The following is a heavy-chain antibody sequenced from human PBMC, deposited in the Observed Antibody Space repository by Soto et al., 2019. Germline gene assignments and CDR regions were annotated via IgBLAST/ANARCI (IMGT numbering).Heavy chain of an antibody. Sequence: SETLSLTCAVYGGSFSGYYWSWIRQPPGKGLEWIGEINHSGSTNYNPSLKSRVTISVDTSKNQFSLKLSSVTAADTAVYYCAVTYYFDSGLGLDVWGQGTTVTVSS. CDR3: AVTYYFDSGLGLDV. V-gene: IGHV4-34*01. CDR2: INHSGST. J-gene: IGHJ6*02. CDR1: GGSFSGYY. D-gene: IGHD3-22*01.